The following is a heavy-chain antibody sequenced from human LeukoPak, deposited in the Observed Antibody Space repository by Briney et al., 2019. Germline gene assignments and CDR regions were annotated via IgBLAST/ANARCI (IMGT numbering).Heavy chain of an antibody. V-gene: IGHV4-30-4*08. Sequence: SQTLSLTCTVSGGSISSGDYYWNWIRQHPEKSLEWIAYIFYSGSAHYNPSLKSRVTISVDTSKNQFSLKLSSVTAPDTAVYYCARHEDRNWYFDHWGQGTLVTVSS. CDR3: ARHEDRNWYFDH. D-gene: IGHD1-1*01. J-gene: IGHJ4*02. CDR2: IFYSGSA. CDR1: GGSISSGDYY.